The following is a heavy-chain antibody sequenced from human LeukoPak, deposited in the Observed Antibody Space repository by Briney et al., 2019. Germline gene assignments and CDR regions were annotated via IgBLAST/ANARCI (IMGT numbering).Heavy chain of an antibody. V-gene: IGHV3-23*01. CDR1: GFTFSSNA. J-gene: IGHJ6*03. D-gene: IGHD4-11*01. CDR2: ISGSGGRT. Sequence: PGGSLRLSCAASGFTFSSNAMSWVRQAPGNGLEWVSSISGSGGRTYYADSVKGRFTISRDNSKNTLYLQMNSLRAEDTAVYYCAKSVNFSNYRVYYYYMDVWGRGTTVTVSS. CDR3: AKSVNFSNYRVYYYYMDV.